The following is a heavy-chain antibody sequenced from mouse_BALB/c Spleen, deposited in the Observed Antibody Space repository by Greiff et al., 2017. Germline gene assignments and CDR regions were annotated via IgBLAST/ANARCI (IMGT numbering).Heavy chain of an antibody. D-gene: IGHD2-2*01. CDR2: INPSNGGT. CDR3: TRSGGYPSWFAY. J-gene: IGHJ3*01. CDR1: GYTFTSYY. Sequence: QVQLQQSGAELVKPGASVKLSCKASGYTFTSYYMYWVKQRPGQGLEWIGEINPSNGGTNFNEKFKSKATLTVDKSSSTAYMQLSSLTSEDSAVYYCTRSGGYPSWFAYWGQGTLVTVSA. V-gene: IGHV1S81*02.